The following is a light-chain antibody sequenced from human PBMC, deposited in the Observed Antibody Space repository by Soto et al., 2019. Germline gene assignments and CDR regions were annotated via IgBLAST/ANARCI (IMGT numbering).Light chain of an antibody. CDR1: QTISSW. V-gene: IGKV1-5*03. CDR2: KAS. Sequence: DIQMTQDPSSLSVSVGDRVTIACRASQTISSWLAWYQQKPGKAPKLLIHKASNLESGVPSRFSGSGSGTEFTLTISSLQPDDSATYYCQQYNRYSTFGQRTKVDIK. CDR3: QQYNRYST. J-gene: IGKJ1*01.